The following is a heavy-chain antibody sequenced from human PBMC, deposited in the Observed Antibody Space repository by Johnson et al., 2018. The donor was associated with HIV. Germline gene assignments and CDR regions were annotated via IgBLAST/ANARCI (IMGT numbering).Heavy chain of an antibody. J-gene: IGHJ3*01. D-gene: IGHD3/OR15-3a*01. Sequence: QVQLVESGGGVVQPGRSLRLSCAASGFSFSNYAMDWVRQAPGKGLEWVAFVSSDGSNKNYADSVKGRFTISRDNSKNTVYLQMNSLRVEDTAVYKCAKDLRANKDDERATDYYDLSVAYPVPDPRAVVGAFDVWGQGTMVTVSS. V-gene: IGHV3-30*18. CDR3: AKDLRANKDDERATDYYDLSVAYPVPDPRAVVGAFDV. CDR1: GFSFSNYA. CDR2: VSSDGSNK.